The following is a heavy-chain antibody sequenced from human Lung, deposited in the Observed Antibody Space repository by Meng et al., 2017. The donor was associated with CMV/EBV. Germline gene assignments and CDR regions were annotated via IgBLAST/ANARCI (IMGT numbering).Heavy chain of an antibody. J-gene: IGHJ5*01. D-gene: IGHD1-26*01. V-gene: IGHV3-30-3*01. Sequence: SCAASRFTFSSYAMSWVRQAPGKGLEWVAIITCGGGNTFYGDSVKGRFTISRDNSGNTLYLQMSSLRTEDTAVYYCARGAAPTRYTTNSCDSWGQGALVTVSS. CDR2: ITCGGGNT. CDR3: ARGAAPTRYTTNSCDS. CDR1: RFTFSSYA.